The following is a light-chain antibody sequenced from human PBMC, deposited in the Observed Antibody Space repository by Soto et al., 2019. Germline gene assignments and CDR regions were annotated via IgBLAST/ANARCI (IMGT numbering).Light chain of an antibody. CDR1: RSDVGGYNL. CDR3: CSYVGIRNFV. CDR2: DDN. J-gene: IGLJ2*01. V-gene: IGLV2-23*02. Sequence: QSGLTQTASVSGSPGQSITMSCTGSRSDVGGYNLVSWYQQHPGKAPKLLISDDNKRPSGVSDRFSGSKSGNTASLTISGLQADDEAYYYCCSYVGIRNFVFGGGTKLTVL.